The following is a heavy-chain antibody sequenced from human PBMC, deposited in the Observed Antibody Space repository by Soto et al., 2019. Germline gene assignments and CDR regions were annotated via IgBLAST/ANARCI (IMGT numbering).Heavy chain of an antibody. J-gene: IGHJ6*02. Sequence: PGESLKISCKGSGYAFTNYWIGWVRQMPGKGLEWMGIIYPGDSDTKYNPSFQGQVTISADKSITTTYLQWSSLKDSDTAIYYCAASIFYYGMDVWGQGTPVTVSS. CDR3: AASIFYYGMDV. CDR1: GYAFTNYW. V-gene: IGHV5-51*01. CDR2: IYPGDSDT.